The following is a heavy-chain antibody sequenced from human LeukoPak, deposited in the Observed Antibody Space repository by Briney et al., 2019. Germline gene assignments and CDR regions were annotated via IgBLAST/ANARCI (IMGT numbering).Heavy chain of an antibody. CDR2: IKQDGSEK. J-gene: IGHJ4*02. CDR3: ARDRRIAY. Sequence: GKSLRLSCAASGFTFSTYWMNWVRQAPGKGLEWVANIKQDGSEKYYVDSVKGRFTISRDNAKNSPYLQMSSLGAEDTAVYYCARDRRIAYWGQGTLVTVSS. CDR1: GFTFSTYW. V-gene: IGHV3-7*03.